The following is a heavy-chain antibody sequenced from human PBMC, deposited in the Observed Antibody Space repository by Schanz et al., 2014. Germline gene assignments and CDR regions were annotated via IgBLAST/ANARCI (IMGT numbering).Heavy chain of an antibody. CDR3: ASPSGYSDYGTYFDF. J-gene: IGHJ4*02. D-gene: IGHD5-12*01. CDR2: ISNDGSIK. V-gene: IGHV3-30-3*01. CDR1: GFTLSNSD. Sequence: VQLVESGGGLVKPGGSLRLSCAASGFTLSNSDMHWVRQGTGKGLEWVALISNDGSIKYYADSVEGRFTISRDNSRNTLYLQMNSLRTEDTAVYYCASPSGYSDYGTYFDFWGQGTLVTVSS.